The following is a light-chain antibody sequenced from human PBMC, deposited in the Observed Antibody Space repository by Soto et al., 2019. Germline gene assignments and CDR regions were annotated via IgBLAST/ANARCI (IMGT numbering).Light chain of an antibody. CDR3: QQYGSPPWT. CDR2: GAS. CDR1: QTIRSNY. V-gene: IGKV3-20*01. J-gene: IGKJ1*01. Sequence: ETWLTQSPGTLSLSPGERATRSCRASQTIRSNYLAWYPQTSGQAPSLRIYGASNRATGIADRFSGSGYGKDLHLIIRRLEPADVALYYCQQYGSPPWTFGQGTQVEIK.